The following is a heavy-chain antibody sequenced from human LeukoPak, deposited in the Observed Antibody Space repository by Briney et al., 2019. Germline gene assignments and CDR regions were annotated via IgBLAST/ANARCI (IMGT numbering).Heavy chain of an antibody. CDR2: IYYSGST. V-gene: IGHV4-59*08. J-gene: IGHJ4*02. D-gene: IGHD3-22*01. Sequence: SETLSLTCTVSGGSISSYYWSWIRQPPGKGLEWIGYIYYSGSTNYNPSLKSRVTISVDTSKNQFSPKLSSVTAADTAVYYCARTYYYDSSGYYDYWGQGTLVTVSS. CDR3: ARTYYYDSSGYYDY. CDR1: GGSISSYY.